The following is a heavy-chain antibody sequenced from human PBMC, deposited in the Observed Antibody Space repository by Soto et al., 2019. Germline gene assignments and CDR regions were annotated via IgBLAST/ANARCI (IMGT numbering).Heavy chain of an antibody. D-gene: IGHD3-10*01. J-gene: IGHJ4*02. CDR3: ARDQMFTYYYGSGSPSDY. CDR2: ISAYNGNT. CDR1: GYTFTSYG. Sequence: ASVKVSCKASGYTFTSYGISWVRQAPGQGLEWMGWISAYNGNTNYAQKLQGRVTMTTDTSTSTAYMELRSLRSDDTAVYHCARDQMFTYYYGSGSPSDYWGQGTLVTVSS. V-gene: IGHV1-18*01.